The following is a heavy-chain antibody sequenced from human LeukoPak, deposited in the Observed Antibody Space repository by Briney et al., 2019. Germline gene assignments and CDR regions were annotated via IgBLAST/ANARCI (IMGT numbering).Heavy chain of an antibody. V-gene: IGHV3-53*01. J-gene: IGHJ4*02. CDR1: GFTVSNNY. CDR2: IYDSGST. Sequence: GGSLRLSCAASGFTVSNNYMSWVRQAPGKGLEWVSIIYDSGSTYYADSVKGRFTISRDNSKNTLFLQMNSLRAEDTAVYYCARGITNIAVGDYWGKGTLVTVSS. CDR3: ARGITNIAVGDY. D-gene: IGHD6-19*01.